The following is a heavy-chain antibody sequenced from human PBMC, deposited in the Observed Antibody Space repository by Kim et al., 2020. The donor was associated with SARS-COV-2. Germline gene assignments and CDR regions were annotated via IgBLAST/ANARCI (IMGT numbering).Heavy chain of an antibody. J-gene: IGHJ4*02. D-gene: IGHD2-2*02. CDR2: ISYDGSNK. Sequence: GGSLRLSCAASGFTFSSYAMHWVRQAPGKGLEWVAVISYDGSNKYYADSVKGRFTISRDNSKNTLYLQMNSLRAEDTAVYYCASLNTHGWGQGTLVTVSS. CDR3: ASLNTHG. CDR1: GFTFSSYA. V-gene: IGHV3-30-3*01.